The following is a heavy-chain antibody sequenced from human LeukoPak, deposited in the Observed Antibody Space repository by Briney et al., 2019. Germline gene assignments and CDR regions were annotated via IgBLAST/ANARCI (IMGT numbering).Heavy chain of an antibody. Sequence: SETLSLTCTVSGGSISSYYWSWIRQPPGKGLEWIGYIYFIGSTNYNPSLNSRVTISVDTSKNEFSLKLSSVTAADTAVYYCAREGTYGWYNWFDPWGQGILVTVSS. V-gene: IGHV4-59*01. D-gene: IGHD6-19*01. CDR1: GGSISSYY. CDR2: IYFIGST. CDR3: AREGTYGWYNWFDP. J-gene: IGHJ5*02.